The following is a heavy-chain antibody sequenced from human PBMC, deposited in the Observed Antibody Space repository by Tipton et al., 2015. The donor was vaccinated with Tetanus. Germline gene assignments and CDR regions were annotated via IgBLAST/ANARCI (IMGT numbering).Heavy chain of an antibody. CDR1: GGSISNPNW. V-gene: IGHV4-4*02. D-gene: IGHD1-26*01. CDR3: ARDQARGARGWNYFDY. Sequence: GLVKPSGTLSLTCAVSGGSISNPNWWSWVRQPPGKGLEWIGEIFHSGSTNYNPSLKSRVTILVDTTKNQFSLKLKSVTAADTAVYYCARDQARGARGWNYFDYWGQGSLVTVSS. J-gene: IGHJ4*02. CDR2: IFHSGST.